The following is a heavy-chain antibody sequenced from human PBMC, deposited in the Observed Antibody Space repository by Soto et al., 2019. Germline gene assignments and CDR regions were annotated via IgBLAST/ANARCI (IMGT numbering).Heavy chain of an antibody. CDR1: GFTFSDYA. V-gene: IGHV3-23*01. J-gene: IGHJ5*02. CDR3: EKDAVPYNGKWDWFDP. CDR2: IGGVGTDR. Sequence: DVQLLESGGGLVQPGGSLRLSCAASGFTFSDYAMTWVRQAPGKGPEWVSSIGGVGTDRYYADSVKGRFTISRDNSKNTLFLQMSSLRSDDTAVYYCEKDAVPYNGKWDWFDPWGQGTLVTVSS. D-gene: IGHD1-20*01.